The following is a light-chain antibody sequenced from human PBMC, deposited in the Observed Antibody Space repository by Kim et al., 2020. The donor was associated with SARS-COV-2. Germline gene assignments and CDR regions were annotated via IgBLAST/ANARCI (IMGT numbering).Light chain of an antibody. Sequence: YELTQPPSVSVSPGQTASITCSGDKLGDKYACWYQQKPGQSPVLVIYQDSKRPSGIPERFSGSNSGNTATLTISGTQAMDEADYYCQAWDSSIVVFGGGT. CDR2: QDS. J-gene: IGLJ2*01. CDR3: QAWDSSIVV. V-gene: IGLV3-1*01. CDR1: KLGDKY.